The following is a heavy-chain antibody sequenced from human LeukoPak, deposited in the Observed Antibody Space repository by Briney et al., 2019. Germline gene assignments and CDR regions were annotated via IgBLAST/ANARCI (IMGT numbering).Heavy chain of an antibody. Sequence: GGSLRLSCAASGLTFSNDWTSWVRQAPGKGLEWVANIKQDGSEKYYVDSVKGRFTISRDNAKNSLYLQMNSLRAEDTALYYCSRGSGPHYFDYWGQGTLVTVSS. CDR3: SRGSGPHYFDY. J-gene: IGHJ4*02. CDR2: IKQDGSEK. V-gene: IGHV3-7*01. CDR1: GLTFSNDW.